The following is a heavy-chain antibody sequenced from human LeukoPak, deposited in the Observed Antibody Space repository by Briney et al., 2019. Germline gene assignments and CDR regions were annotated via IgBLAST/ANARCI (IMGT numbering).Heavy chain of an antibody. CDR3: ARSDRRAVGGLEWECAFDI. D-gene: IGHD6-19*01. CDR2: IYPGDSGT. CDR1: GYSFTSYW. Sequence: GESLQISCKASGYSFTSYWIGWVRQMPRKGREWMGMIYPGDSGTRYSPSFQGEVTISADKSISTAYLQWSSLQASDTAMYYCARSDRRAVGGLEWECAFDIWGQGTMVTVSS. V-gene: IGHV5-51*01. J-gene: IGHJ3*02.